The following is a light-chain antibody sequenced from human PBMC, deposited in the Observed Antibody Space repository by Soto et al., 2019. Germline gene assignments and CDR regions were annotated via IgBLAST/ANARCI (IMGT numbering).Light chain of an antibody. CDR1: QSLAYIDGNTY. J-gene: IGKJ2*01. CDR2: KVS. CDR3: RHGTPWPPYT. V-gene: IGKV2-30*01. Sequence: EVVMTQSPLSLPVTLGQPASISCRSSQSLAYIDGNTYLCWFQQRPGQSPRRLIYKVSNRESGVPDRFSGSGSGTDFTPKISRVEAGDVVVSYCRHGTPWPPYTFGQRTKLEIK.